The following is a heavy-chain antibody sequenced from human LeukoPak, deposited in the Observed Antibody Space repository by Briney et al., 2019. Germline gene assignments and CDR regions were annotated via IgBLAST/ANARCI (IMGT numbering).Heavy chain of an antibody. V-gene: IGHV4-4*07. CDR1: GGSISSYY. Sequence: SETLSLTCTVSGGSISSYYWTWIRQPAGKGLEWIGRIYTSGSINYNPSLKSRVTMSVDTSKNQFSLKLSSVTAADTAVYYCARGDTNMATDAFDIWGQGTMVTVSS. J-gene: IGHJ3*02. D-gene: IGHD5-18*01. CDR3: ARGDTNMATDAFDI. CDR2: IYTSGSI.